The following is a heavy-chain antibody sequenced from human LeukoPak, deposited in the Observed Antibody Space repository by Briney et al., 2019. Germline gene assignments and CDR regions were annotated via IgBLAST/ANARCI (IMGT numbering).Heavy chain of an antibody. V-gene: IGHV1-2*02. D-gene: IGHD3-3*01. CDR1: GYTFTGYY. Sequence: GASVKVSCKASGYTFTGYYMHWVRQAPGQGLEWMGCINPNSGGTNYAQKFQGRVTMTRDTSISTAYMELSRLRSDDTAVYYCARSYYDFWSGYSSRVLDYWGQGTLVTVSS. J-gene: IGHJ4*02. CDR2: INPNSGGT. CDR3: ARSYYDFWSGYSSRVLDY.